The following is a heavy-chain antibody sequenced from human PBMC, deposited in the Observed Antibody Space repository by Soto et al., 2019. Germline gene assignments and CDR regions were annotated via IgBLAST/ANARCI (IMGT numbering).Heavy chain of an antibody. V-gene: IGHV4-34*01. CDR2: INHSGST. J-gene: IGHJ6*03. CDR1: GGSFSGYY. D-gene: IGHD6-13*01. Sequence: SETLSLTCAVYGGSFSGYYWSWIRQPPGKGLEWIGEINHSGSTNYNPSLKSRVTISVDTSKNQFSLKLSSVTAADTAVYYCASLRRIAAAVFYYYYMDVWGKGTTVTVSS. CDR3: ASLRRIAAAVFYYYYMDV.